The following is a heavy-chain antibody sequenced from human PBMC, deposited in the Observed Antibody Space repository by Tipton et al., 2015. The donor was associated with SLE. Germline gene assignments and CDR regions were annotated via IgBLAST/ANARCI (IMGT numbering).Heavy chain of an antibody. Sequence: TLSLTCTVSGDSITSGNYYWYWIRQPAGKGLEWIGHIYTSGTTNYNPSLKSRVTISVDTSKNQFSLKLSSVTAADTAVYYCARVKSIFGVVIIDYWGQGTLVTVSS. J-gene: IGHJ4*02. CDR3: ARVKSIFGVVIIDY. D-gene: IGHD3-3*01. V-gene: IGHV4-61*09. CDR1: GDSITSGNYY. CDR2: IYTSGTT.